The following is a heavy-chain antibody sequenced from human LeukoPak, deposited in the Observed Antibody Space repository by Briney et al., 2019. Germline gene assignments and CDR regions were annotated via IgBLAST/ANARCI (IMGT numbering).Heavy chain of an antibody. CDR2: ISGGGGST. CDR3: AKSRSWYDAFDI. J-gene: IGHJ3*02. Sequence: GGSLRLSCAASGFTFSSYAVSWVRQAPGKGLEWISAISGGGGSTYYADSVKGRFTISRDNSKNTLYLQMNSLRAEDTAVYYCAKSRSWYDAFDIWGQGTMVTVSS. D-gene: IGHD6-13*01. CDR1: GFTFSSYA. V-gene: IGHV3-23*01.